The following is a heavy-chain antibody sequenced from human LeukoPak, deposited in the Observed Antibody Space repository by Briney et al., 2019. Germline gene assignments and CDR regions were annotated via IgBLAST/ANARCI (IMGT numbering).Heavy chain of an antibody. CDR3: AKDIVVVVAALDY. V-gene: IGHV3-23*01. D-gene: IGHD2-15*01. J-gene: IGHJ4*02. CDR2: ISGSGGST. CDR1: RFTFSSYA. Sequence: GGSLRLSCAASRFTFSSYAMSWVRQAPGKGLEWVSAISGSGGSTYYADSVKGRFTISRDNSKNTLYLQMNSLRAEDTAVYYCAKDIVVVVAALDYWGQGTLVTVSS.